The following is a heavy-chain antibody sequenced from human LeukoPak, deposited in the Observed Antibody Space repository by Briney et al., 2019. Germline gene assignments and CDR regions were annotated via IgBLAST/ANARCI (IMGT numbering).Heavy chain of an antibody. D-gene: IGHD3-22*01. V-gene: IGHV1-18*04. CDR3: ARIYYDSSGYSPYDY. J-gene: IGHJ4*02. CDR2: ISAYNGNT. Sequence: ASVKVSCKASGYTFTGYYMHWVRQAPGQGLEWMGWISAYNGNTNYAQKVQGKVTMTTDTSTSTAYMELRSLRSDDTAVYYCARIYYDSSGYSPYDYWGQGTLVTVSS. CDR1: GYTFTGYY.